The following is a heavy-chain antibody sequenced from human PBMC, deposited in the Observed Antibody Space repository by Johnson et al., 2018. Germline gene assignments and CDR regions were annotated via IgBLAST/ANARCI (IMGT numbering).Heavy chain of an antibody. Sequence: VQLVESGGGLVQPGRSLRLSCAASGFTFDDYAMHWVRQAPGKGLEWVSGINWNSGRIGYANSVKGRFTISRDNAKNSLYLQMNSLRAEDTAVYYCATRALTMIVVDAFDIWGQGTMVTVSS. CDR1: GFTFDDYA. J-gene: IGHJ3*02. CDR3: ATRALTMIVVDAFDI. D-gene: IGHD3-22*01. V-gene: IGHV3-9*01. CDR2: INWNSGRI.